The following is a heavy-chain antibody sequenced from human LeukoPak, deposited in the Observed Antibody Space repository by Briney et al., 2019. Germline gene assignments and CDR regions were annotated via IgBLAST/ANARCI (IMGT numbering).Heavy chain of an antibody. V-gene: IGHV3-7*03. CDR2: IKEDGTKK. J-gene: IGHJ6*02. CDR3: ARDPGRQYSSIADV. CDR1: GFSFSLYW. D-gene: IGHD2-2*01. Sequence: GGSLRLSCAASGFSFSLYWMNWVRRAPGKGLEWLANIKEDGTKKYYVDSVKGRFTISRDNAKNSSYLQMDSLRVEDTAVYYCARDPGRQYSSIADVWGQGTTVTVSS.